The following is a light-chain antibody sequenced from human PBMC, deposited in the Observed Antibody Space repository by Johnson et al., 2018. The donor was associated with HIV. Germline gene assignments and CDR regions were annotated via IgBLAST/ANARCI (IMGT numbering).Light chain of an antibody. J-gene: IGLJ1*01. CDR1: SSNIGNNY. Sequence: QSVLTQPPSVSAAPGQKVTISCSGSSSNIGNNYVSWYQQVPGTAPKLLIYENNKRPSGIPDRFSGSKSGTSATLGITGLQTGDEADYYCGTWDSSLSALVFGTGTKVTAL. CDR3: GTWDSSLSALV. V-gene: IGLV1-51*02. CDR2: ENN.